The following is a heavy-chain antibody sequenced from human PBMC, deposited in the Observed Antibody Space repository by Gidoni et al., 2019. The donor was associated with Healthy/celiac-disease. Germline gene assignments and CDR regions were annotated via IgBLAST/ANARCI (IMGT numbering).Heavy chain of an antibody. CDR3: AKEGYCSGGSCYSSYFDY. J-gene: IGHJ4*02. D-gene: IGHD2-15*01. CDR1: GFTFSSYA. Sequence: EVQLLESGGGLVQPGGSLRLSCAASGFTFSSYAMSWVRQAPGKGLGWVSAISGSGGSTYYAASVKGRFTISRDNSKNTLYLQMNSLRAEDTAVYYCAKEGYCSGGSCYSSYFDYWGQGTLVTVSS. CDR2: ISGSGGST. V-gene: IGHV3-23*01.